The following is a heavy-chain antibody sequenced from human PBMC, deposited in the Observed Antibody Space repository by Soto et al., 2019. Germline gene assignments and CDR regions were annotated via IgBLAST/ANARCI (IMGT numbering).Heavy chain of an antibody. Sequence: DVQLVQSGAEVKKPGESLMISCKGSGYDFSAYWINWVRQMPGKGLEWMGTIYPGDSDVRYRPSFQGQVTISVDKSNSIAYLQWSSLKAADTAIYYCARTDYGSGTFDSWGQGTLVTVSS. CDR2: IYPGDSDV. J-gene: IGHJ4*02. D-gene: IGHD3-10*01. CDR1: GYDFSAYW. V-gene: IGHV5-51*03. CDR3: ARTDYGSGTFDS.